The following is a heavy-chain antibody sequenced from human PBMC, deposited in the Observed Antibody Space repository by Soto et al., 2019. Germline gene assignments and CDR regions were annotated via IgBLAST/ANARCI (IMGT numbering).Heavy chain of an antibody. CDR2: AYYRSRWIY. CDR3: ARDPPDFLSAFDP. J-gene: IGHJ5*02. Sequence: SLTCAISGDSVSNNGATWNWIRQSPSRGLEWLGRAYYRSRWIYDYAMSVKSRISINPDTSKNQVSLQLNSVTPADTAVYYCARDPPDFLSAFDPWGPGTPVTVSS. CDR1: GDSVSNNGAT. D-gene: IGHD6-19*01. V-gene: IGHV6-1*01.